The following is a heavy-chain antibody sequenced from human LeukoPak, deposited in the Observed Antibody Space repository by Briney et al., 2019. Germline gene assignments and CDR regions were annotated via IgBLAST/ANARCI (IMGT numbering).Heavy chain of an antibody. CDR3: ARDAGRFGDYYFDY. J-gene: IGHJ4*02. CDR2: IRYDGSDK. D-gene: IGHD3-10*01. Sequence: PGGSLRLSCAASGFAFSSYGMHWVRQAPGKGLEWVAFIRYDGSDKYYADSVKGRITISRDNSKNTVYVQMNSLRAEDTAVYYCARDAGRFGDYYFDYWGQGTLVTVSS. CDR1: GFAFSSYG. V-gene: IGHV3-30*02.